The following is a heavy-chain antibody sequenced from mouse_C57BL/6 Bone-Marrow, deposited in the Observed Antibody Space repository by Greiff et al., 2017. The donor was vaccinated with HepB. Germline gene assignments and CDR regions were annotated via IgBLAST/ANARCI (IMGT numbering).Heavy chain of an antibody. CDR3: TYYYGSSPYFDY. CDR1: GFNIKDDY. J-gene: IGHJ2*01. Sequence: VQLKESGAELVRPGASVKLSCTASGFNIKDDYMHWVKQRPEQGLEWIGWIDPENGDTEYASKFQGKATITADTSSNTAYLQLSSLTSEDTAVYYCTYYYGSSPYFDYWGQGTTLTVSS. D-gene: IGHD1-1*01. V-gene: IGHV14-4*01. CDR2: IDPENGDT.